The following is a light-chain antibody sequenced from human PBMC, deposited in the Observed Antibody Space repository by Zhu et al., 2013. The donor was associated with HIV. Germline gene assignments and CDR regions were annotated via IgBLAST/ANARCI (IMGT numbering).Light chain of an antibody. J-gene: IGKJ1*01. CDR3: QQYGWSPWT. Sequence: EIVLTQSPGTLSLSPGERATLSCRASQSVSSTYLAWYQQKPGQAPRLLIYGASSRATGIPDSFSGSGSGTDFILTISKLEPEDFAVYYCQQYGWSPWTFGHGTKVDIK. CDR2: GAS. CDR1: QSVSSTY. V-gene: IGKV3-20*01.